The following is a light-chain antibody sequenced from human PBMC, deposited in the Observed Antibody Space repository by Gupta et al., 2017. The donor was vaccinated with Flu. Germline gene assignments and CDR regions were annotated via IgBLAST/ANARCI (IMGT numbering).Light chain of an antibody. V-gene: IGLV2-14*01. J-gene: IGLJ3*02. CDR3: SSYDTTTVV. CDR2: EVS. Sequence: QSITISGTGTSSDIGSYNYVSWYQQHPGNARQLMMYEVSNRASGVCNLCSCSESGTKASLTSAGLQAEDEDDYYCSSYDTTTVVFGGGTTLTGL. CDR1: SSDIGSYNY.